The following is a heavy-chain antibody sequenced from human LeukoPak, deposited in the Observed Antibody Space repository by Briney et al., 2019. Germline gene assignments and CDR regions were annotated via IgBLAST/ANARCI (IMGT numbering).Heavy chain of an antibody. CDR3: AKDEDFQNWFDP. CDR1: GFTFSSYA. J-gene: IGHJ5*02. D-gene: IGHD3-3*01. V-gene: IGHV3-23*01. Sequence: GGSLRLSCAASGFTFSSYAMSWVRQAPGKGLEWVSAISGSGGSTYSADSVKGRFTISRDNSKNTLYLQMNSLRAEDTAVYYCAKDEDFQNWFDPWGQGTLVTVSS. CDR2: ISGSGGST.